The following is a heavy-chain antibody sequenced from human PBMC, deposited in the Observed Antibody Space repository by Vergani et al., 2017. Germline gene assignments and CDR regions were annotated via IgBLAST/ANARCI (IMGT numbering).Heavy chain of an antibody. Sequence: QVQLVQSGAEVKKPGASVKVSCKASRYTFTSYYMHWVRQAPGQGLEWMGIINPSGGSTSYAQKFQGRVTMTRDTSTSTVYMALSSLRSEDTAVYYCARDRRDGSQDYWGQGTLVTVSS. CDR1: RYTFTSYY. CDR2: INPSGGST. D-gene: IGHD5-24*01. CDR3: ARDRRDGSQDY. J-gene: IGHJ4*02. V-gene: IGHV1-46*01.